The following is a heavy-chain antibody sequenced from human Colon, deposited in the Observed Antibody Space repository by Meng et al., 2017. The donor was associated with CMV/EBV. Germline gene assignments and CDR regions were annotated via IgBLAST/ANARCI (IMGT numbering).Heavy chain of an antibody. CDR2: INHSGST. CDR3: ASILFAAAAGGWGGY. CDR1: GGSFSGYS. V-gene: IGHV4-34*01. Sequence: QVQRQQLGAGLLKPSETLSLTCAVDGGSFSGYSWSWIRQPPGKGLEWIGEINHSGSTNYNPSLKSRVTISVDTSKNQFSLKLSSVTAADTAVYYCASILFAAAAGGWGGYWGQGTLVTVSS. J-gene: IGHJ4*02. D-gene: IGHD6-13*01.